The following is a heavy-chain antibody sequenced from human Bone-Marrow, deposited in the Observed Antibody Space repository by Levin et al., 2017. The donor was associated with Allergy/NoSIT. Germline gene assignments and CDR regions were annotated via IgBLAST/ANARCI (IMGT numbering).Heavy chain of an antibody. Sequence: GASVKVSCKASGYTFTSYAMNWVRQAPGQGLEWMGWINTNTGNPTYAQGFTGRFVFSLDTSVSTAYLQISSLKAEDTAVYYCARGNYDFWSGYKRQDFDYWGQGTLVTVSS. V-gene: IGHV7-4-1*02. CDR2: INTNTGNP. D-gene: IGHD3-3*01. CDR3: ARGNYDFWSGYKRQDFDY. J-gene: IGHJ4*02. CDR1: GYTFTSYA.